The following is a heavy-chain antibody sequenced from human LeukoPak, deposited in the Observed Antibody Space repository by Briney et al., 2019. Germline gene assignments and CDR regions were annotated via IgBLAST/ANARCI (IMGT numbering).Heavy chain of an antibody. Sequence: PGGSLRLSCAASGFTFSSHSMNWVRQAPGKGLEWVSSISSSSSYIYYADSVKGRFTISRDNAKNSLYLQMNSLRAEDTAVYYCARIYCSSTSCYPFYYYYYGMDVWGQGTTVTVSS. V-gene: IGHV3-21*01. CDR1: GFTFSSHS. CDR2: ISSSSSYI. J-gene: IGHJ6*02. CDR3: ARIYCSSTSCYPFYYYYYGMDV. D-gene: IGHD2-2*01.